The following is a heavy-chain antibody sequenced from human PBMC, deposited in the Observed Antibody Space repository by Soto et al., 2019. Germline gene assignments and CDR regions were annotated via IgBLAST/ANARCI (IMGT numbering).Heavy chain of an antibody. CDR3: ARSEEDSDYYYYDMDV. CDR2: TYYRSRWYS. Sequence: SQTLSLTCVGSGDTVSSNSVAWNWVRQSPSRGLEWLGRTYYRSRWYSDYAVAVRSRIDINGDTCKNQVSLQLNSVTPEDTAVYYCARSEEDSDYYYYDMDVWGKGPTVTVAS. D-gene: IGHD2-15*01. CDR1: GDTVSSNSVA. V-gene: IGHV6-1*01. J-gene: IGHJ6*01.